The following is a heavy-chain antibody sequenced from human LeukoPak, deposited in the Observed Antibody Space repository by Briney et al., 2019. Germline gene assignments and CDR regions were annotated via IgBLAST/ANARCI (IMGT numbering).Heavy chain of an antibody. D-gene: IGHD6-19*01. Sequence: GGSLRLSSAASGFTFSSYAMSWVRQAPGKGLEWVSAISGSGSSTYYADSVKGRFTISRDNSKNTLYLQMNSLRAEDTAVYYCANVQQQTSGIAVAGGAFDIWGQGTMVTVSS. CDR2: ISGSGSST. J-gene: IGHJ3*02. CDR1: GFTFSSYA. CDR3: ANVQQQTSGIAVAGGAFDI. V-gene: IGHV3-23*01.